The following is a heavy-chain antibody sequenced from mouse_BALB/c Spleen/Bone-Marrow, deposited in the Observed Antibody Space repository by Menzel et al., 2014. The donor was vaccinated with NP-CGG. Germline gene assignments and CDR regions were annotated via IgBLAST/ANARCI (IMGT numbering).Heavy chain of an antibody. CDR2: ISSGGSYT. D-gene: IGHD2-4*01. CDR1: GFTFSSYA. J-gene: IGHJ2*01. V-gene: IGHV5-9-3*01. Sequence: EVKLVDSGGGLVRPGGSLKLSCAASGFTFSSYAMSWVRPTPEKRLEWVATISSGGSYTYYPDSVKGRFTISRDNAKNTLYLQMSSLRSEDTAMYYCARHGITRLLDYWGQGTTLTVSS. CDR3: ARHGITRLLDY.